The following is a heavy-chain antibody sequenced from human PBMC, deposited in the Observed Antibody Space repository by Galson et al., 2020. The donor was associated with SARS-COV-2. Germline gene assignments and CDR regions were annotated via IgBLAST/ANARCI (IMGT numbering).Heavy chain of an antibody. CDR3: ARDPGMNDFWGGYRSDAFDF. CDR2: INSDGSST. J-gene: IGHJ3*01. D-gene: IGHD3-3*01. V-gene: IGHV3-74*01. CDR1: GFTFSSYW. Sequence: GGSLRLSCAASGFTFSSYWMHWVRHVPGKGLVWVSRINSDGSSTSYADSVKGRVSISRDNAKNTLYLQMKSLRAEDTAVYYCARDPGMNDFWGGYRSDAFDFWGQGTMVTVSS.